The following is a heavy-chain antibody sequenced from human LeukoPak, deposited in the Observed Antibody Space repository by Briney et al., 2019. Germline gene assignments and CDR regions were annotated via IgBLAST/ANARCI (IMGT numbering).Heavy chain of an antibody. V-gene: IGHV4-59*08. CDR1: GGSISDNY. D-gene: IGHD2-15*01. CDR2: AYYSGHT. Sequence: SSETLSLTCTVSGGSISDNYWSWIRQPPGKGLEWIGYAYYSGHTNYNSSLKSRVTMSLDTSKSQFSLRLSSVTAADTAVYSCARHPFATPFDYWGPGTLVTVSS. J-gene: IGHJ4*02. CDR3: ARHPFATPFDY.